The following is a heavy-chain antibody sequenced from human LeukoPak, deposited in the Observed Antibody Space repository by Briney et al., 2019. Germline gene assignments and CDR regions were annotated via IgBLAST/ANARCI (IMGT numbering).Heavy chain of an antibody. CDR3: ARWNNLGY. V-gene: IGHV3-23*01. CDR1: GFTFSSDA. Sequence: GGSPRLSCAASGFTFSSDAMSWVRQAPGKGLEWVSAISDSGGSTHYADFVKGRFTISRDNSKNTLYLQMNSLRAEDTAVYYCARWNNLGYWGQGTLVTVSS. D-gene: IGHD1/OR15-1a*01. CDR2: ISDSGGST. J-gene: IGHJ4*02.